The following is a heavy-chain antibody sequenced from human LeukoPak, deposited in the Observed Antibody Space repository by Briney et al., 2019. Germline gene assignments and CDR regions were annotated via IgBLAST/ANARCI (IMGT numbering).Heavy chain of an antibody. Sequence: GGSLRLSCAASGFTFSSYSMNWVRQAPGKGLEWVSYISSSSSTIYYADSVKGRFTISRDNAKNSLYLQMNSLRAEDTAVYYCARGSTYYDSSGQVPFDYWGQGTLVTVSS. CDR2: ISSSSSTI. V-gene: IGHV3-48*01. CDR3: ARGSTYYDSSGQVPFDY. D-gene: IGHD3-22*01. CDR1: GFTFSSYS. J-gene: IGHJ4*02.